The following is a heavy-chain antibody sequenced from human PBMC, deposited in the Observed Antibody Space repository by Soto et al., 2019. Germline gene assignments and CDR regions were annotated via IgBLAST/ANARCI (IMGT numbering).Heavy chain of an antibody. CDR2: IKSKPDGGTT. CDR1: GFTFANAW. J-gene: IGHJ4*02. CDR3: TTDLPSSDDDY. V-gene: IGHV3-15*07. Sequence: EVHLVESGGGLVKPGGSLRLSCAASGFTFANAWMNWVRQAPGKGLEWVGRIKSKPDGGTTDYAAPVRDRFTISRDDARTTLFLHMNSLKTEDTAVYYCTTDLPSSDDDYWGQGTLVTVSS.